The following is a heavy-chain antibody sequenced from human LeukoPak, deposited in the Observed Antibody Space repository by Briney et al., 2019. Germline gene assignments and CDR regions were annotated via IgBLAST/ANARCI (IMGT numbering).Heavy chain of an antibody. CDR2: ISYDGSNK. D-gene: IGHD5-12*01. CDR1: GFTFSSYG. J-gene: IGHJ4*02. V-gene: IGHV3-30*03. CDR3: ARNGYEGFDY. Sequence: PGGSLRLSCAASGFTFSSYGMHWVRQAPGKGLEWVAVISYDGSNKYYADSVKGRFTISRDNSKNTLYLQMNSLRAEDTAVYYCARNGYEGFDYWGQGTLVTVSS.